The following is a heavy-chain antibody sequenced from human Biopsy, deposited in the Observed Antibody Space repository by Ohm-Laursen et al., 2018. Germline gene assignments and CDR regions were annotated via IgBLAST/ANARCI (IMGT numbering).Heavy chain of an antibody. CDR1: GVTFSRYS. CDR3: ARDSRRTAREGGMDV. J-gene: IGHJ6*02. CDR2: ISETSSHI. V-gene: IGHV3-21*01. D-gene: IGHD6-6*01. Sequence: SLRLSCTASGVTFSRYSMNWVRQAPGKGLEWISYISETSSHIYDADSVKGRFTVSRDNAKNSLYLQLNSLRAEDTAVYYCARDSRRTAREGGMDVWGQGTTVTVSS.